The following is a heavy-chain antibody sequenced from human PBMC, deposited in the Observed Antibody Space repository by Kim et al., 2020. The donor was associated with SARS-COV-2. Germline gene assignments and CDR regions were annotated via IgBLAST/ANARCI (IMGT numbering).Heavy chain of an antibody. D-gene: IGHD1-26*01. CDR3: ARALKWELLNKAFDI. V-gene: IGHV3-21*01. Sequence: GGSLRLSCAASGFTFSSYSMNWVRQAPGKGLEWVSSISSSSSYIYYADSVKGRFTISRDNAKNSLYLQMNSLRAEDTAVYYCARALKWELLNKAFDIWGQGTMVTVSS. CDR2: ISSSSSYI. J-gene: IGHJ3*02. CDR1: GFTFSSYS.